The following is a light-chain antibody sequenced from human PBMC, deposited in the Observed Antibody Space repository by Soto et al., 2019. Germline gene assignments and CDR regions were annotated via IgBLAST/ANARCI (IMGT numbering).Light chain of an antibody. CDR1: QSVDIN. J-gene: IGKJ1*01. Sequence: EILMTQSPVTLPVSPGERATLSCRASQSVDINLAWYQQKPGQAPRLLIYGDSTRAPGVPGRFSGTGSGTEFTLTISSLQSEDFAVYYCQQYNNWPLTFGQGTKVEIK. CDR2: GDS. CDR3: QQYNNWPLT. V-gene: IGKV3-15*01.